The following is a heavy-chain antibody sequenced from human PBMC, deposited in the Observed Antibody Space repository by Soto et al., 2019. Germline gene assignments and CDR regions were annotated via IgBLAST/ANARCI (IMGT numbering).Heavy chain of an antibody. Sequence: SATLSLTCAVSSGSISSSNWWSWVRQPPGKGLEWIGEIYHSGSTNYNPSLKSRVTISVDKSKNQFSLKLSSVTAADTAVYYCARASSSWFAWFDPWGQGTLVTVSS. V-gene: IGHV4-4*02. J-gene: IGHJ5*02. CDR3: ARASSSWFAWFDP. D-gene: IGHD6-13*01. CDR1: SGSISSSNW. CDR2: IYHSGST.